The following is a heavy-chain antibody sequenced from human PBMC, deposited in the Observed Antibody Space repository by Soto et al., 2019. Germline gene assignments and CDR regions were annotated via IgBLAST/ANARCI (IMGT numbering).Heavy chain of an antibody. CDR1: GGTFSSYA. V-gene: IGHV1-69*12. D-gene: IGHD3-10*01. CDR2: IIPIFGTA. CDR3: ARVKPSSGIPYAFDT. J-gene: IGHJ3*02. Sequence: QVQLVQSGAEVKKPGSSVKVSCKASGGTFSSYAISWVRQAPGQGLEWMGGIIPIFGTANYAQKFQGRVTFTADEATSTAYMALSSLRSEDTAVYYCARVKPSSGIPYAFDTWGQGTMVTVSS.